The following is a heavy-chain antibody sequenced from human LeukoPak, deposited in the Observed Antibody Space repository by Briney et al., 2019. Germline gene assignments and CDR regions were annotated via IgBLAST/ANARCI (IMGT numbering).Heavy chain of an antibody. CDR2: IYYSGTT. Sequence: KTSETLSLTCTVSGGSISSFYWSWIRQSPGKGLEWIGRIYYSGTTYYNPSLKSRVTISVDTSKNQFSLKLTSVTAADTAVYYCARGFYDILTGHPKNFDYWGQGTLVTVSS. CDR1: GGSISSFY. J-gene: IGHJ4*02. CDR3: ARGFYDILTGHPKNFDY. D-gene: IGHD3-9*01. V-gene: IGHV4-59*05.